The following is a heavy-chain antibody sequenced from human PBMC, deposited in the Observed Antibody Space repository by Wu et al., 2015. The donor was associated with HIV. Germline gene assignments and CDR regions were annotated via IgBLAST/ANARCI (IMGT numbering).Heavy chain of an antibody. CDR2: INPSAGST. CDR1: GYTFTSFY. J-gene: IGHJ1*01. Sequence: QVQLVQSGAEVKKPGASVKVSCKASGYTFTSFYMHWVRQAPGQGLQWMGIINPSAGSTNYAQKFQGRVTMTRDTSVSTVYLELTRLKFDDTAIYYCTKDYGIVGSTLPEYFQHWGQGTLVTVSS. CDR3: TKDYGIVGSTLPEYFQH. V-gene: IGHV1-46*01. D-gene: IGHD1-26*01.